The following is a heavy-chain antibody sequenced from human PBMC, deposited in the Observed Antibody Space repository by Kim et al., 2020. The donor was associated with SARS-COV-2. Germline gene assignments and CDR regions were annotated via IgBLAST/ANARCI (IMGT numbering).Heavy chain of an antibody. CDR2: ISGSGGGT. Sequence: GGSLRLSCAASGFTFSSYAMSWVRQAPGKGLEWVSAISGSGGGTYYADSVKGRFSISRDNGKNTLYLQMNSLRVEDTAVYYCAKGTVWVGGAQDYYYGMDVWGQGTTVTVSS. V-gene: IGHV3-23*01. CDR1: GFTFSSYA. CDR3: AKGTVWVGGAQDYYYGMDV. J-gene: IGHJ6*02. D-gene: IGHD3-10*01.